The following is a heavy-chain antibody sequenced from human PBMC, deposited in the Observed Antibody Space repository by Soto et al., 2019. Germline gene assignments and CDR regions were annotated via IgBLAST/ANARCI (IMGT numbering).Heavy chain of an antibody. Sequence: QVQLQESGPGLVKPSETLSLTCTVSGGSISSNYWNWIRQPPGKGLEWIGFIYYSGSTNYNPSLKRRVTISLDTSNTQFALILKSVTAADTAVYYCARARKGSAAGFDYGMDVWGQGTTVTVSS. CDR1: GGSISSNY. V-gene: IGHV4-59*01. D-gene: IGHD6-13*01. CDR3: ARARKGSAAGFDYGMDV. J-gene: IGHJ6*02. CDR2: IYYSGST.